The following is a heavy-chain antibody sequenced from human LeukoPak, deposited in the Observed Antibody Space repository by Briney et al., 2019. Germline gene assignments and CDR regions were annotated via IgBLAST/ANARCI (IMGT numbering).Heavy chain of an antibody. CDR1: GFTFEDYT. CDR3: AKTRVRAKNYHLVGDGDGEHLDFDY. CDR2: ISWDGGST. Sequence: GGSLSLSCAASGFTFEDYTMHWVRQAPGKGLEWVSLISWDGGSTYYADSVKGRFTISRDNSKNSLYLQMNSLRTEDTALYYCAKTRVRAKNYHLVGDGDGEHLDFDYWGQGTLVTVSS. J-gene: IGHJ4*01. V-gene: IGHV3-43*01. D-gene: IGHD2-21*01.